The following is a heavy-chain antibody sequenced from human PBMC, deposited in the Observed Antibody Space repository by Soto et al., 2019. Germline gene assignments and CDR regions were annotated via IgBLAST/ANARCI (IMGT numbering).Heavy chain of an antibody. CDR3: ARIQYAGRRIVGAFDI. V-gene: IGHV2-70*01. D-gene: IGHD1-26*01. CDR1: GFSLSTSGMC. CDR2: IDWDDDK. Sequence: ESGPTLVNPTQTLTLTCTFSGFSLSTSGMCVSWIRQPPGKALEWLALIDWDDDKYYSTSLKTRLTISKDTSKNQVVLTMTNMDPVDTATYYCARIQYAGRRIVGAFDIWGQGTMVTVSS. J-gene: IGHJ3*02.